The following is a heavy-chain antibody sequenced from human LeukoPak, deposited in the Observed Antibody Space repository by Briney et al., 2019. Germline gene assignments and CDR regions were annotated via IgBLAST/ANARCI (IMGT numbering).Heavy chain of an antibody. CDR2: IYPGDSDT. Sequence: GESLKISCRASGYSFSTYWIGWVRQMPGKGLEWMGVIYPGDSDTRYSPSFPGQVTISADKSISTAYLQWSSLKASDTAMYYCARGGYSGYEFDCWGQGTLLTVSS. V-gene: IGHV5-51*01. CDR3: ARGGYSGYEFDC. D-gene: IGHD5-12*01. CDR1: GYSFSTYW. J-gene: IGHJ4*02.